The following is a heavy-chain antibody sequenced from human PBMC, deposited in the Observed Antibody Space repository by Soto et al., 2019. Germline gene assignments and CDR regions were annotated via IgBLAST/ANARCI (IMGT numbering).Heavy chain of an antibody. D-gene: IGHD2-15*01. CDR2: IKSKTDVGTT. CDR3: TRGLCSGGSCDRLWFDP. Sequence: PGGSLRLSCAASGCTFSNAWMHWVRQAPGKGPEWVGRIKSKTDVGTTDYAAPVKGRFTISRDDSKNTLYLQMNSLKTEDTAVYYCTRGLCSGGSCDRLWFDP. CDR1: GCTFSNAW. V-gene: IGHV3-15*07. J-gene: IGHJ5*02.